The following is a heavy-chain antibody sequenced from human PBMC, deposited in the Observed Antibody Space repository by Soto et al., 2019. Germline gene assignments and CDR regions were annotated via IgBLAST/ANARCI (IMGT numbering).Heavy chain of an antibody. CDR3: VXXXXVXXVFDY. J-gene: IGHJ4*02. CDR1: GGTFSSYT. V-gene: IGHV1-69*02. Sequence: QVQLVQSGAEVKKPGSSVKVSCKASGGTFSSYTISWVRQAPGQGLEWMGRIIPILGIANYAQKFQGRVTITADKSTSTAYMELSSLRSEDTAVXXCVXXXXVXXVFDYWGQGTLVTVSS. D-gene: IGHD6-13*01. CDR2: IIPILGIA.